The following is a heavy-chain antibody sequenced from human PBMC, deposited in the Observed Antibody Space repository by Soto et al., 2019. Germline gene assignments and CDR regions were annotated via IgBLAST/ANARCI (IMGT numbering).Heavy chain of an antibody. CDR1: CYTLTSYS. V-gene: IGHV1-18*04. CDR3: ARDPRSFTIFGVVLYGMDV. CDR2: IRDYNGNT. D-gene: IGHD3-3*01. Sequence: SVQASFKASCYTLTSYSSSCLRRAPGQGLEWMGWIRDYNGNTNYAQRLQGRVTMTTDTSTSTGYMEMRSLRSDDTAVYYGARDPRSFTIFGVVLYGMDVWGQGTTVSVSS. J-gene: IGHJ6*02.